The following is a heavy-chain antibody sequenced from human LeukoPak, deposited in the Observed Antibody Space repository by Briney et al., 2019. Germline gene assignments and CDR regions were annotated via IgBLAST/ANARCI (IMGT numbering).Heavy chain of an antibody. J-gene: IGHJ3*02. D-gene: IGHD3-10*01. CDR2: IYYSGST. CDR3: ARDGLDGSGSYYEAFDI. CDR1: GGSISSSSYY. V-gene: IGHV4-39*07. Sequence: PSETLSLTCTVSGGSISSSSYYWGWIRQPPGKGLEWIGSIYYSGSTYYNPSLKSRVTISVDTSKNQFSLKLSSVTAADTAVYYCARDGLDGSGSYYEAFDIWGQGTMVTVSS.